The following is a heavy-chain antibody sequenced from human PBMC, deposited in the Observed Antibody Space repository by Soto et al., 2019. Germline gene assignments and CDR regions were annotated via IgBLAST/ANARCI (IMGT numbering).Heavy chain of an antibody. J-gene: IGHJ6*02. CDR3: AREHRSGPYYYGMDV. V-gene: IGHV3-72*01. CDR1: GFTFSDHY. Sequence: GGSLRLSCVASGLASGFTFSDHYMDWVRQAPGKGLEWVGRTRNKANSYITEYAASVKGRFTISRDDSKNSLYLQMNSLKTEDTAVYYCAREHRSGPYYYGMDVWGQGTTVTVSS. D-gene: IGHD6-25*01. CDR2: TRNKANSYIT.